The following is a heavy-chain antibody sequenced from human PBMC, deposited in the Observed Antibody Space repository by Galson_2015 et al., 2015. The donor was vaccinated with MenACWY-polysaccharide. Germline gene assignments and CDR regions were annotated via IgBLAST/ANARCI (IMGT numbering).Heavy chain of an antibody. Sequence: SLRLSCAASGSRFGHSGMHWVRQAPGKGLEWVAVIQYDGSKIVYADSVKGRFTISRDNSKNTLFPEMNSLGAEDTAVYYCAREGSRIVFHAFDTWGQGTMVTVSS. CDR3: AREGSRIVFHAFDT. D-gene: IGHD6-13*01. CDR2: IQYDGSKI. V-gene: IGHV3-33*01. J-gene: IGHJ3*02. CDR1: GSRFGHSG.